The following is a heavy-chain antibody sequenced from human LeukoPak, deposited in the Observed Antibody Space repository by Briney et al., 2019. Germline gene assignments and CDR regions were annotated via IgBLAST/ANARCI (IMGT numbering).Heavy chain of an antibody. CDR2: INHIGST. V-gene: IGHV4-34*01. Sequence: SETLSLTCAVYGGSFSGYYWSWIRQPPGKGLGWIGEINHIGSTNHNPSLKSRVTISVNTSNNQSFLKLSSMTAADTAVYYCARGQWSIVVVPAATRADWFDPWGQGSLVTVSS. J-gene: IGHJ5*02. CDR1: GGSFSGYY. CDR3: ARGQWSIVVVPAATRADWFDP. D-gene: IGHD2-2*01.